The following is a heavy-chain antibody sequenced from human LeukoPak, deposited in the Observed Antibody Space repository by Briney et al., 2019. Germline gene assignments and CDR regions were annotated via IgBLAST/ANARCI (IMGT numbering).Heavy chain of an antibody. CDR1: GGSISSYY. Sequence: SETLSLTCTVSGGSISSYYWSWIRQPPGKRLEWIGYIDYSGSTNYNASLTNRVTISVDTSKNQFSLKLSSVTAADTAVYYCAREVGYCSGGSCYSYFDYWGQGTLVTVSS. V-gene: IGHV4-59*01. CDR2: IDYSGST. D-gene: IGHD2-15*01. J-gene: IGHJ4*02. CDR3: AREVGYCSGGSCYSYFDY.